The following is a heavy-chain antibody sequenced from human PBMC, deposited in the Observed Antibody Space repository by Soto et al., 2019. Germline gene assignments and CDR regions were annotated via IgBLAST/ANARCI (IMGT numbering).Heavy chain of an antibody. CDR2: ISYSSRHI. CDR3: ARDSQGPLVLVPAEIGDS. Sequence: EVQLVESGGGLVKPGESLTLSCAASGFTFSNHNMNWVRQAPGKGLEWVSSISYSSRHIYYADSVKGRFTISRDNAKQLLYLQMNSLRAEDTAVYYCARDSQGPLVLVPAEIGDSWGQGTLVTVSS. J-gene: IGHJ4*02. D-gene: IGHD2-2*01. V-gene: IGHV3-21*02. CDR1: GFTFSNHN.